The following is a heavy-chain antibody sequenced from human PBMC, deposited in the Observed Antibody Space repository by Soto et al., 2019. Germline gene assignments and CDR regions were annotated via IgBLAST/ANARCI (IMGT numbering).Heavy chain of an antibody. CDR3: AREENVGFNWFDP. CDR2: ISTSSSTI. CDR1: GFTFSSYS. J-gene: IGHJ5*02. V-gene: IGHV3-48*02. Sequence: PGGSLRLSCAASGFTFSSYSMNWVRQAPGKGLEWVSYISTSSSTIYYADSVKGRLTISRDNAKNSLYLQMNSLRDEDTAVYYCAREENVGFNWFDPWGQGTLVTVSS.